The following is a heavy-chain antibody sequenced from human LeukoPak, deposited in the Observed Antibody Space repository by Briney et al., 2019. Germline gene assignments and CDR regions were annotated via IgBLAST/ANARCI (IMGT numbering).Heavy chain of an antibody. CDR2: IWYDGSNK. V-gene: IGHV3-33*01. J-gene: IGHJ6*02. CDR3: ARENYDFQYYYYYGMDV. D-gene: IGHD3-3*01. CDR1: GFTFSSYG. Sequence: GGSLRLSCAASGFTFSSYGMHWVRQAPGKGLEWVAVIWYDGSNKYYADSVKGRFTISRDNSKNTLYLQMNSLRAEDTAVYYCARENYDFQYYYYYGMDVWGQGTTVTVSS.